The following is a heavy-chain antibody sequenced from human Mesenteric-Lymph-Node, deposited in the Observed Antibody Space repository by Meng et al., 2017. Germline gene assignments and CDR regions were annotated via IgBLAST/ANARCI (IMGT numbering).Heavy chain of an antibody. CDR1: GYTFTSYA. J-gene: IGHJ4*02. V-gene: IGHV1-3*01. D-gene: IGHD3-10*01. Sequence: ASVEVSCKASGYTFTSYAMHWVRQAPGQRLEWMGWINAGNGNTKYSQKFQGRVTITRDTSASTAYMELSSLRSEDTAVYYCAREGRVTMVRGFDYWGQGTLVTVSS. CDR3: AREGRVTMVRGFDY. CDR2: INAGNGNT.